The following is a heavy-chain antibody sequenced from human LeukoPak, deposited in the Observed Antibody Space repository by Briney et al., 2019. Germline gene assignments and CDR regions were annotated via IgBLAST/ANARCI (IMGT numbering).Heavy chain of an antibody. D-gene: IGHD6-6*01. CDR3: ARDVIEYSSSSNYFGY. CDR1: GGTFSSYA. V-gene: IGHV1-69*13. Sequence: ASVEVSCKASGGTFSSYAISWVRQAPGQGLEWMGGIIPIFGPANYAQKFQGRVTITADESTTTAYMEVSSLRSEDTAMYYCARDVIEYSSSSNYFGYWGQGTLVTVSS. CDR2: IIPIFGPA. J-gene: IGHJ4*02.